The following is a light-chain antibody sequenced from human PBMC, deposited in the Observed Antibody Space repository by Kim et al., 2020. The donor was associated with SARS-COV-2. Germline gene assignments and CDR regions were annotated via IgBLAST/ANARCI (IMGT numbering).Light chain of an antibody. CDR3: QQYNSYPPT. CDR2: GAF. Sequence: ASVGDTVTITCRASQDSRSYLAWFQVKPGKAPRPLIFGAFGLQDGVPSRFTGSGYGTDFTLTINGLQPEDFATYYCQQYNSYPPTFGQGTKVEIK. J-gene: IGKJ1*01. CDR1: QDSRSY. V-gene: IGKV1-16*01.